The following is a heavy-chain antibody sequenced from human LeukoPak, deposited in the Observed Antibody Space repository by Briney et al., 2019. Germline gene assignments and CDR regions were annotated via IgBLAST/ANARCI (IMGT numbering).Heavy chain of an antibody. CDR1: GGSFSGYY. V-gene: IGHV4-34*01. CDR2: INHSGST. D-gene: IGHD2-2*01. CDR3: ARSPYCSSTSCYDYYYYYYGMDV. Sequence: SETLSLTCAVYGGSFSGYYWSWIRQPPGKGLEWIGEINHSGSTNYNPSLKSRVTMSVDTSKNQFSLKLSSVTAADTAVYYCARSPYCSSTSCYDYYYYYYGMDVWGQGTTVTVSS. J-gene: IGHJ6*02.